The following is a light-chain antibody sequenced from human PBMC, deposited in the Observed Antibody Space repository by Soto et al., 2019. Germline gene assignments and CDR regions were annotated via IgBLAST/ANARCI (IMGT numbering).Light chain of an antibody. V-gene: IGLV2-14*01. CDR2: EAT. CDR1: SSDVGGYNY. J-gene: IGLJ3*02. CDR3: SSYTSSRTWV. Sequence: QSVLTQPACVSGSPGQSITISCSGTSSDVGGYNYVSWYQQYPGKAPILMIYEATNRPSGVSHRFSGSKSGNTASLTISGLQAEDEADYYCSSYTSSRTWVFGGGTKVTVL.